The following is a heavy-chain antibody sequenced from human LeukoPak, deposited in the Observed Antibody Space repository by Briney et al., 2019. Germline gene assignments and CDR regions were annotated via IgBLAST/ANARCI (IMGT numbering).Heavy chain of an antibody. Sequence: PSETLSLTCTVSGGSISSYYWSWIRQPPGKGLEWIGYIYYSGSTNYNASLKSRVSISVDTSKNQFSLRLSSVTAAVTAVYYCARGFYGSGSYYKSPFDCWGQGTLVTVSS. CDR2: IYYSGST. CDR3: ARGFYGSGSYYKSPFDC. D-gene: IGHD3-10*01. J-gene: IGHJ4*02. CDR1: GGSISSYY. V-gene: IGHV4-59*01.